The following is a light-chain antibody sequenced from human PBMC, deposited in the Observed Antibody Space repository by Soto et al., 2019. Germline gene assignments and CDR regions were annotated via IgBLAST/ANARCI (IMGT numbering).Light chain of an antibody. CDR2: EAF. CDR3: CSYAGSTTLYV. J-gene: IGLJ1*01. CDR1: SSDVGSYNL. V-gene: IGLV2-23*01. Sequence: QSALTQPASVSGSPGQSITISCTGTSSDVGSYNLVSWYQQHPGTAPKLMIYEAFKRPSGVSNRFSGSKSGDTASLTICGLQAEDEADYYCCSYAGSTTLYVFGTGTKLTVL.